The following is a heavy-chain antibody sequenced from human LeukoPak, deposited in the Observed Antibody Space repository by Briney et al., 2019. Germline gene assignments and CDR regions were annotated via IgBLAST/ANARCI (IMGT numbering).Heavy chain of an antibody. Sequence: GGSLRLSCAASGFTFDNAWMSWVRQAPGKGLEWVGRSKSKTDGGTADYAAPVRGRFTISRDDSKNMLYLQMNGLKSEDTAVYYCTTDGSITVVRGLTDAFDIWGQGTTVTVSS. CDR3: TTDGSITVVRGLTDAFDI. CDR2: SKSKTDGGTA. CDR1: GFTFDNAW. V-gene: IGHV3-15*01. D-gene: IGHD3-10*01. J-gene: IGHJ3*02.